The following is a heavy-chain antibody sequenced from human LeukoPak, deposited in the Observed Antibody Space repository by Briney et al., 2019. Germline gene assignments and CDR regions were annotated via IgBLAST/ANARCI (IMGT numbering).Heavy chain of an antibody. V-gene: IGHV4-59*01. Sequence: SETLSLTCTVSGGSITSYYWSWIRQPPGKGLERIGYIYYIGSTNYNPSLKSRLTISVDTSKNQFSLKLSSVTAADTAVYYCARDRDGGSLDYWGQGTLVTVSS. CDR1: GGSITSYY. CDR3: ARDRDGGSLDY. CDR2: IYYIGST. D-gene: IGHD2-15*01. J-gene: IGHJ4*02.